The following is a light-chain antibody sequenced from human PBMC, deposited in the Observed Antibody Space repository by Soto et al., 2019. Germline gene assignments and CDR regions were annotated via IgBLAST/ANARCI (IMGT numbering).Light chain of an antibody. Sequence: QSALTQPRSVSGSPGQSVTLTCTGTSSAVGGYNCVSWYQHHPGKAPKLMIYDVTKRPSGVPDRFSGSKSGNTASLTISGLQAEDEADYYCCSYAGTFYVFGTGTKLTVL. V-gene: IGLV2-11*01. J-gene: IGLJ1*01. CDR3: CSYAGTFYV. CDR1: SSAVGGYNC. CDR2: DVT.